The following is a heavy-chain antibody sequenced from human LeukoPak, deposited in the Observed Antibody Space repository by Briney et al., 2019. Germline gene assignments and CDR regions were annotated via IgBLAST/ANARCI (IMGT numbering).Heavy chain of an antibody. Sequence: SETLSLTCTVSGGSISSYYWSWIRQPPGKGLEWIGYIYYSGSTNYNPSLKSRVTISVDTSKNQFSLKLSSATAADTAVYYCARHGYDFWSGALDAFDIWGQGTMVTVSS. V-gene: IGHV4-59*08. D-gene: IGHD3-3*01. CDR1: GGSISSYY. CDR3: ARHGYDFWSGALDAFDI. CDR2: IYYSGST. J-gene: IGHJ3*02.